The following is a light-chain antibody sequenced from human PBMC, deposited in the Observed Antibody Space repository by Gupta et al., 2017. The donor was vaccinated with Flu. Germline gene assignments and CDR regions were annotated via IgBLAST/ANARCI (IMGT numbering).Light chain of an antibody. CDR1: QSVSSN. J-gene: IGKJ3*01. V-gene: IGKV3-15*01. Sequence: EIVMTQSPATLSVSPGESATLSCRASQSVSSNLAWYQQKAGQAPRLLIYGASTRATGIPASFSGSGSGTEFTLTISSLQSEDLAVYSCQQYNNWPLTFAPGTKVEIK. CDR3: QQYNNWPLT. CDR2: GAS.